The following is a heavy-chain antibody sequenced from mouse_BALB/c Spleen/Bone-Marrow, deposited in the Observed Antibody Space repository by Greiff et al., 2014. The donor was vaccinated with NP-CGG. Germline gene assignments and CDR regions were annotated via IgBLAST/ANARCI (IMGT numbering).Heavy chain of an antibody. J-gene: IGHJ3*01. V-gene: IGHV1-4*01. D-gene: IGHD4-1*01. CDR1: GYTFTSYT. CDR2: INPSSGYT. CDR3: ARERNWDSFAY. Sequence: VQLQQSGAELARPGASVKMSCKASGYTFTSYTTHWVKQRPGQGLEWIGYINPSSGYTNYNQKFKDKATLTADKSSSTAYMQLSSLTSEDSAVYYCARERNWDSFAYWGQGTLVTVSA.